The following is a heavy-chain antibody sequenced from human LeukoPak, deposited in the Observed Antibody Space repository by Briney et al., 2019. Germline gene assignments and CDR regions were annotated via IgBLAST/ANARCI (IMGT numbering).Heavy chain of an antibody. CDR3: ARHGEYGGNSGWDY. Sequence: GGSLQISGKGSGSRFTSYWIGGGRQMPGKGLEWMGIIYPGDSDTRYSPSFQGQVTISADKSISTAYLQWSSLKASDTAMYYCARHGEYGGNSGWDYWGQGTLVTVSS. CDR1: GSRFTSYW. CDR2: IYPGDSDT. D-gene: IGHD4-23*01. J-gene: IGHJ4*02. V-gene: IGHV5-51*01.